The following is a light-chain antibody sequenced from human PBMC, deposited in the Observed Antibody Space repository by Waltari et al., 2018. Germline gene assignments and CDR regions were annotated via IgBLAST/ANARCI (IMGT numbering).Light chain of an antibody. V-gene: IGLV1-44*01. Sequence: QSVLTQPPSASGTPGQRVTITCSGSRSNIGAEVVNWYQVLPGTAPKLLIYSTTQRPSVVPERFSGSKSGTSASLAISGLQSEDEADYYCATWDYSLDGQVFGGGTKLTVL. CDR1: RSNIGAEV. CDR3: ATWDYSLDGQV. J-gene: IGLJ3*02. CDR2: STT.